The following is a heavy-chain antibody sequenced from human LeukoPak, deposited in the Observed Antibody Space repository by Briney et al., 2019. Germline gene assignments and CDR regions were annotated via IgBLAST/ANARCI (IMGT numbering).Heavy chain of an antibody. CDR1: GYTFTSYD. J-gene: IGHJ6*03. D-gene: IGHD2-2*01. CDR3: ARAPVYCSSTSCDYYYYMDV. Sequence: ASVKVSCKASGYTFTSYDINWVRQATGQGLEWMGWMNPNSGNTGYAQKFQGRVTMTRNTSISTAYMELSSLRSEDTAVYYCARAPVYCSSTSCDYYYYMDVWGKGTTVTVSS. CDR2: MNPNSGNT. V-gene: IGHV1-8*01.